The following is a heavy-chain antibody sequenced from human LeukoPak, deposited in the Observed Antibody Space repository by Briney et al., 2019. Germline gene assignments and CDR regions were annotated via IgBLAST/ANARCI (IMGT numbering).Heavy chain of an antibody. J-gene: IGHJ5*02. CDR1: GYTFTSYG. D-gene: IGHD3-9*01. Sequence: RASVKVSCKASGYTFTSYGISWVRQAPGQGLEWMGWISAYNGNTNYAQKLQGSVTMTTDTSTSTAYMELRSLRSDDTAVYYCARFFDYDILTGSFDPWGQGTLVTVSS. CDR3: ARFFDYDILTGSFDP. CDR2: ISAYNGNT. V-gene: IGHV1-18*04.